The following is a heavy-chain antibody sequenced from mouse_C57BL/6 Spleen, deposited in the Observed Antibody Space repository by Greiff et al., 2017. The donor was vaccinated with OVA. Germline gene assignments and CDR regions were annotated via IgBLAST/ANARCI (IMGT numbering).Heavy chain of an antibody. V-gene: IGHV1-64*01. J-gene: IGHJ4*01. Sequence: VQLQQPGAELVKPGASVKLSCKASGYTFTSYWMPWVKQRPGQGLEWIGMIHPNSGSTNYNEKFKSKATLTVDKSSSTAYMQLSSLTSEDSAVYYCARTTVVATDYAMDYWGQGTSVTVSS. CDR1: GYTFTSYW. D-gene: IGHD1-1*01. CDR3: ARTTVVATDYAMDY. CDR2: IHPNSGST.